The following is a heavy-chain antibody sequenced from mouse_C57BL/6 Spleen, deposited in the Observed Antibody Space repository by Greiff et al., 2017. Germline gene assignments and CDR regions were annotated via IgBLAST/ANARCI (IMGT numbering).Heavy chain of an antibody. CDR1: GYTFTSYW. CDR3: ARREDPYYFDY. J-gene: IGHJ2*01. CDR2: IDPSDSYT. Sequence: VQLQQPGAELVKPGASVKLSCKASGYTFTSYWMQWVKQRPGQGLEWIGEIDPSDSYTNYNQKFKGKSTLTVDKSSSTAYMQLSSLTSEDSAVYYCARREDPYYFDYWGQGTTLTVSS. V-gene: IGHV1-50*01.